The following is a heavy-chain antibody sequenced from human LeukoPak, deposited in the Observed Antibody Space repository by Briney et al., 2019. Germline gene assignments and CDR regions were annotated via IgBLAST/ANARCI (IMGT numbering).Heavy chain of an antibody. J-gene: IGHJ4*02. Sequence: SGGSLRLSCAASGLTVTTKYMSWVRQAPGKGLGWVSVIYTAGNTYYAESVKGQFTISRDNSKNTVYLQMGSLRVEDMAVYYCAREKWGGDGCGVDYWGQGTLVTVS. CDR2: IYTAGNT. V-gene: IGHV3-53*05. CDR3: AREKWGGDGCGVDY. CDR1: GLTVTTKY. D-gene: IGHD2-21*01.